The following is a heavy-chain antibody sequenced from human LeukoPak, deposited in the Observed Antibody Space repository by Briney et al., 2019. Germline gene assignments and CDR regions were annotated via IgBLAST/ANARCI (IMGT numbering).Heavy chain of an antibody. Sequence: GGSLRLSCAASGFTFSSYSMNWVRQAPGKGLEWVSYISSSSSTIYYADSVKGRFTISRDNAKNSLYLQMNSLRAEDTAVYYCAKTRVWELLRRDSYYYYMDVWGKGTTVTVSS. J-gene: IGHJ6*03. CDR3: AKTRVWELLRRDSYYYYMDV. CDR2: ISSSSSTI. CDR1: GFTFSSYS. D-gene: IGHD1-26*01. V-gene: IGHV3-48*01.